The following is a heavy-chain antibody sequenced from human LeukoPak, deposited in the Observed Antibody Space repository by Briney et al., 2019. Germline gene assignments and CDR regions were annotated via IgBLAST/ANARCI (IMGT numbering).Heavy chain of an antibody. CDR3: AKGLSLEGGSTWKYNWFDA. V-gene: IGHV3-9*01. CDR2: IGWNSVNI. J-gene: IGHJ5*02. D-gene: IGHD6-13*01. CDR1: GLSFDDYA. Sequence: GRSLRLSCAASGLSFDDYAMPWVRQVPGKGLEWVSGIGWNSVNIGYVDSVKGRFTISRDNAKNSLFLQMDSLRVEDTALYFCAKGLSLEGGSTWKYNWFDAWGQGTVVIVSS.